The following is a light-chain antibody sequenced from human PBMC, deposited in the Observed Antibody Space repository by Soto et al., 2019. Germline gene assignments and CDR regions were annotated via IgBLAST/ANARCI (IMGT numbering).Light chain of an antibody. Sequence: EIVLTQSPGTLSLSPGERATLSCRASQSVSSSYLAWYQQKPGQAPRLLIYGASSRATGIPDRFSGGGSGTDFTLTISRLEPEDFAGYYCQQYGSSLFGPGTKVDIK. CDR1: QSVSSSY. CDR2: GAS. J-gene: IGKJ3*01. CDR3: QQYGSSL. V-gene: IGKV3-20*01.